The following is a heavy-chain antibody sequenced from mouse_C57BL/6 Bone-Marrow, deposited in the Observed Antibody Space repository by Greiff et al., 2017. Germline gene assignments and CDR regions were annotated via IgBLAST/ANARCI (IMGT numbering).Heavy chain of an antibody. CDR2: IYPGSGST. Sequence: QVQLQQPGAELVKPGASVKMSCKASGYTFTSYSITCVQLRPGQCLEWIGDIYPGSGSTNYNEKFNSKATLTVDTSSSTAYMQLSSLTSEDSAVYNWARPYYSNYWYVDVWGRETTVTDSS. CDR3: ARPYYSNYWYVDV. D-gene: IGHD2-5*01. J-gene: IGHJ1*03. CDR1: GYTFTSYS. V-gene: IGHV1-55*01.